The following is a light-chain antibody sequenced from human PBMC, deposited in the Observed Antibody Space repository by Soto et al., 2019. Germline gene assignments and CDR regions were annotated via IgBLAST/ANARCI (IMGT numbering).Light chain of an antibody. CDR1: QSVSNNY. Sequence: EIVLTQSPGTLSLSPGERATLSCRASQSVSNNYLAWYQQKPGQAPRLLIYGASNRATGIPDRFSGSGSGTDFTLTISRLEPEDFAVYYCQQYSNWPLTFGGGTKVDIK. CDR2: GAS. CDR3: QQYSNWPLT. V-gene: IGKV3-20*01. J-gene: IGKJ4*01.